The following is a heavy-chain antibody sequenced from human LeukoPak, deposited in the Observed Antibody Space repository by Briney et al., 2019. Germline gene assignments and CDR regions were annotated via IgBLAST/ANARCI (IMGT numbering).Heavy chain of an antibody. CDR3: ARGVVPGWFAFDI. D-gene: IGHD2-2*01. CDR1: GFTFSSYS. Sequence: GGSLRLSCAASGFTFSSYSMNWVRQAPGKGLEWVSSISSSSSYIYYADSVKGRFTIARDNAKNSLYLQMNSLRAEDTAVYYCARGVVPGWFAFDIWGQGTMVTVSS. CDR2: ISSSSSYI. V-gene: IGHV3-21*01. J-gene: IGHJ3*02.